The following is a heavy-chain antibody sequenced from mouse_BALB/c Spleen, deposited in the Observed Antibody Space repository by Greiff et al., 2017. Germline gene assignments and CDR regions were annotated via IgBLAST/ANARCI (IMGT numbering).Heavy chain of an antibody. J-gene: IGHJ3*01. CDR3: ARRDRTDEEAWFAY. CDR2: IAPGSGST. Sequence: DLVKPGASVKLSCKASGYTFTSYWITWIKQRPGQGLEWIGRIAPGSGSTYYNEMLKGKATLTVDTSSSTAYIQLSSLSSEDSAVYFCARRDRTDEEAWFAYWGQGTLVTVSA. D-gene: IGHD2-14*01. V-gene: IGHV1S41*01. CDR1: GYTFTSYW.